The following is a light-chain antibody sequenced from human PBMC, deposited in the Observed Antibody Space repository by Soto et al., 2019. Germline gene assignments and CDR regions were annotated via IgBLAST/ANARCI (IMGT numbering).Light chain of an antibody. CDR3: QQSYSTPFT. J-gene: IGKJ3*01. CDR2: AAS. Sequence: DIQMTQSPSSLSASVGDRVTITCRASQSIRSYLNWYQQKPGKAPKLLIYAASSLPSGDPSRFRGSVSGTDLTLNIRSLQPEDFATDYCQQSYSTPFTFGPGTKVDIK. CDR1: QSIRSY. V-gene: IGKV1-39*01.